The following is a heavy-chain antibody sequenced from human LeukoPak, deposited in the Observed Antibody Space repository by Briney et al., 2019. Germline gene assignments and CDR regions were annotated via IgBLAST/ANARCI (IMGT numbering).Heavy chain of an antibody. J-gene: IGHJ3*02. V-gene: IGHV4-59*08. Sequence: PSETLSLTCSVSGGSISSYYWSWIRQPPGKGLEWIGYIYYSGSTNYNPSLKSRVTISVDTSKNQFSLKLSSVTAADTAVYYCARYRRYYDSSGYYVPLGDRDAFDIWGQGTMVTVSS. CDR3: ARYRRYYDSSGYYVPLGDRDAFDI. D-gene: IGHD3-22*01. CDR2: IYYSGST. CDR1: GGSISSYY.